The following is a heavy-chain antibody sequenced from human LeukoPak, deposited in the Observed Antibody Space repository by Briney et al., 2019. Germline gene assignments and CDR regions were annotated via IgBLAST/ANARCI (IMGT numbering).Heavy chain of an antibody. CDR3: AKKEADYYDSSGYGGEYFDY. J-gene: IGHJ4*02. CDR1: GFTFSSYG. D-gene: IGHD3-22*01. CDR2: IWYDGSNK. V-gene: IGHV3-33*06. Sequence: GGSLRLSCAASGFTFSSYGMHWVRQAPGKGLEWVAVIWYDGSNKYYADSVKGRFTISRDNSKNTLYLQMNSLRAEDTAVYYCAKKEADYYDSSGYGGEYFDYWGQGTLVTVSS.